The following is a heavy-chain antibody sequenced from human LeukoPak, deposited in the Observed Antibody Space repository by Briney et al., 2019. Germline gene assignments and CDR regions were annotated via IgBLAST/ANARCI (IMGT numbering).Heavy chain of an antibody. CDR3: AKTYGSNGYFQLPIDC. V-gene: IGHV3-23*01. Sequence: PGGSLRLSCAASGFTFSSNAMTWVRQAPGKGLECVSAITGTGDATYYADSMKGRFTISRDNSKNTLYLQLNSLRAEDTAVYYCAKTYGSNGYFQLPIDCWGQGTLVTVSS. CDR1: GFTFSSNA. D-gene: IGHD3-22*01. CDR2: ITGTGDAT. J-gene: IGHJ4*02.